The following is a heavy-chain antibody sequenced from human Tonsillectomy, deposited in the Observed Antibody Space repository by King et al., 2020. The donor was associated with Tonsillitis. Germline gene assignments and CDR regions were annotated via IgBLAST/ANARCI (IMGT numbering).Heavy chain of an antibody. CDR2: IYHSGNT. CDR1: GYSISSGFY. Sequence: QLQESGPGLVKPSETLSLTCAVSGYSISSGFYWGWIRQPPGKGLDWIGNIYHSGNTYYNPSLKSRVTISVDTYKNQFSLKLSSVTAADTAVYYCARVLTYYYDSSGYLDAFDIWGQGTMVTVSS. D-gene: IGHD3-22*01. CDR3: ARVLTYYYDSSGYLDAFDI. J-gene: IGHJ3*02. V-gene: IGHV4-38-2*01.